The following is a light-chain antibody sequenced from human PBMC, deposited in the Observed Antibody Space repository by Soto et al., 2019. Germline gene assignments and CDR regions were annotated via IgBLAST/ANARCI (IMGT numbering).Light chain of an antibody. J-gene: IGLJ1*01. CDR2: EVS. V-gene: IGLV2-8*01. Sequence: QSALTQPPSASGSPGQSVTISCTGTSSDVGGYNYVSWYQQHPGKAPKLIIYEVSKRPSGVPDRFSGSKSGSTASLTVSGLQAEDEADYYCSSYTSSRAYVFGIGTKVTVL. CDR3: SSYTSSRAYV. CDR1: SSDVGGYNY.